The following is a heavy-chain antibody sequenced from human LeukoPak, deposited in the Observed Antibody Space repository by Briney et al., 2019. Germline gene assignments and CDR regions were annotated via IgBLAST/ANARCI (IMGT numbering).Heavy chain of an antibody. D-gene: IGHD6-13*01. Sequence: GRSLRLSCAASGFTFSSYGMHWLRQAPGKGLEWVAVISYDGSNKYYADSVKGRFTISRDNSKNTLYLQMNSLRAEDTAVYYCAKVGIAAAGTPLDYWGQGTLVTVSS. CDR1: GFTFSSYG. CDR2: ISYDGSNK. V-gene: IGHV3-30*18. J-gene: IGHJ4*02. CDR3: AKVGIAAAGTPLDY.